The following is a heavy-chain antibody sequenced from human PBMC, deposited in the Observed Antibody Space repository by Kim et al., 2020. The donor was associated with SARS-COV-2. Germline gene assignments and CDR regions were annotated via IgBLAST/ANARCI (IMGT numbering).Heavy chain of an antibody. CDR3: TTDGILTGYRIYYYYYYCMDV. CDR1: GFTFSNAW. V-gene: IGHV3-15*01. D-gene: IGHD3-9*01. J-gene: IGHJ6*02. Sequence: GGSLRLSCAASGFTFSNAWMSWVRQAPGKGLEWVGRIKSKTDGGTTDYAAPVQGRFTISRDDSKNTLYLQMNSLKTEDTAVYNCTTDGILTGYRIYYYYYYCMDVWGQGTTVTVSS. CDR2: IKSKTDGGTT.